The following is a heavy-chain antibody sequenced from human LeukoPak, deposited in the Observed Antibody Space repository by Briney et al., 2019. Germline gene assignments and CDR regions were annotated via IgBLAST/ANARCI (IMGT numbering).Heavy chain of an antibody. J-gene: IGHJ4*02. D-gene: IGHD3-22*01. V-gene: IGHV3-15*01. CDR1: GFTFSNAW. CDR2: IKSKTDGGTT. Sequence: GGSLRLSCAASGFTFSNAWMSWVRQAPGKGLEWVGRIKSKTDGGTTDYAAPVKGRFTISRDDSKNTLYLQMNSLKTEDTAVYYCTTGMYYYDSSGYYVYFDYWGQGTLVTVSS. CDR3: TTGMYYYDSSGYYVYFDY.